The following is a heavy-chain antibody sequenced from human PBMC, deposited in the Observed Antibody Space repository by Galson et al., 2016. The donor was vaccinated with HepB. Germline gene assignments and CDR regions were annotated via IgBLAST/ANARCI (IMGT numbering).Heavy chain of an antibody. CDR3: ARDGLASTRDLDY. J-gene: IGHJ4*02. CDR2: LGPHNGGT. V-gene: IGHV1-2*02. D-gene: IGHD3-16*01. CDR1: GYPFTNYY. Sequence: SVKVSCKASGYPFTNYYLHWVRQAPGQGLEWVGWLGPHNGGTLYARKFQGRVTMTTDTSTNTAYTELTRLTSDDTAVYYCARDGLASTRDLDYWGQGTLVTVSS.